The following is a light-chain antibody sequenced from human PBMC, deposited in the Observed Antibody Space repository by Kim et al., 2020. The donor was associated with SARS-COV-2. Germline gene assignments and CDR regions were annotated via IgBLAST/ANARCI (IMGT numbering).Light chain of an antibody. J-gene: IGKJ2*01. CDR2: GAS. V-gene: IGKV3-15*01. Sequence: SPGETAPLSCRASQSVSNNLAWYQLKPGQAPRLLIYGASTRATGTPARFSGSGSGTDFTLTVSSLQSEDFAVYYCHQYNDWPPGDTFGQGTKLEI. CDR3: HQYNDWPPGDT. CDR1: QSVSNN.